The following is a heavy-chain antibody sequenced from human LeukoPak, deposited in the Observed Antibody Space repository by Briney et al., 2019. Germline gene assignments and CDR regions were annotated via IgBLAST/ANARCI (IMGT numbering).Heavy chain of an antibody. V-gene: IGHV4-4*07. CDR2: IYTSGST. CDR1: GGPISSYY. CDR3: ARDWGTAMDFYYYYGMDV. J-gene: IGHJ6*02. Sequence: SETLSLTCTVSGGPISSYYWSWIRQPAGKGLEWIGRIYTSGSTNYNPSLKSRVTMSVDTSKNQFSLKLSSVTAADTAVYYCARDWGTAMDFYYYYGMDVWGQGTTVTVSS. D-gene: IGHD5-18*01.